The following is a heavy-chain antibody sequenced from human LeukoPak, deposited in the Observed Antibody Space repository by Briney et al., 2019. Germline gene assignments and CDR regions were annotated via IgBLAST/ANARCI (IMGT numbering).Heavy chain of an antibody. Sequence: GGSLRLSCAASRFTFSSYGMHWVRQAPGKGLESVAVIWYDGSNKYYADSVKGRFTISRDNSKNTLYLQMNSLRAEGTAVYYCAKDGLSEQWLQSYFDYWGQGTLVTVSS. J-gene: IGHJ4*02. CDR2: IWYDGSNK. CDR3: AKDGLSEQWLQSYFDY. CDR1: RFTFSSYG. V-gene: IGHV3-33*06. D-gene: IGHD5-24*01.